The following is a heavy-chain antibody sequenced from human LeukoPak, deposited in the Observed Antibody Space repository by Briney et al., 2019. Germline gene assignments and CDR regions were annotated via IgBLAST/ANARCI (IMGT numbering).Heavy chain of an antibody. J-gene: IGHJ4*02. V-gene: IGHV3-23*01. CDR2: ISDGGGST. D-gene: IGHD6-13*01. CDR1: GFPFSSFA. Sequence: GSLRLSCAASGFPFSSFAMFWVRPAPGKGLEWVSAISDGGGSTYYADSVKGRFTISRDNSKNTLYLQMSSLRAEDTAVYYCAEAATIIAAGTDYWGQGTLVTVSS. CDR3: AEAATIIAAGTDY.